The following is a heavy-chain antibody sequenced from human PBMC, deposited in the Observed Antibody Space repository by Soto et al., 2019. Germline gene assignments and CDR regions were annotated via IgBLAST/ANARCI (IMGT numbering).Heavy chain of an antibody. Sequence: QLQLQESGPGLVKPSETLSLTCTVSGGAISSSSYYWGWIRQPPGKGLEWIGSIYYSGSTYYNPSLKRRVTISVDTSKNQFSLKLSSVTAADTAVYYCARPSYNWNYDDAFDIWGQGTMVTVSS. CDR3: ARPSYNWNYDDAFDI. V-gene: IGHV4-39*01. CDR1: GGAISSSSYY. CDR2: IYYSGST. D-gene: IGHD1-1*01. J-gene: IGHJ3*02.